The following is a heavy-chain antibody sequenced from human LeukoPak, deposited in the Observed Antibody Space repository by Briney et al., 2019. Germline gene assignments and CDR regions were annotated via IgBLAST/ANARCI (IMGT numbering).Heavy chain of an antibody. Sequence: SVRVSCKASGGTFSSYAISWVRQAPGQGLEWMGRIIPILGIANYAQKFQGRVTITADKSTSTAYMELSSLRSEDTAVYYCARGGYASGWYFGYWGQGTLVTVSS. V-gene: IGHV1-69*04. D-gene: IGHD6-19*01. CDR3: ARGGYASGWYFGY. CDR1: GGTFSSYA. J-gene: IGHJ4*02. CDR2: IIPILGIA.